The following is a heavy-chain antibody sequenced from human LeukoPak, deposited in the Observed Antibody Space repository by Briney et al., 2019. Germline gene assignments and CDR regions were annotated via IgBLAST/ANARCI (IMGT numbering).Heavy chain of an antibody. CDR2: SSGNGVTT. CDR3: AKVSGDGTDY. D-gene: IGHD3-10*01. Sequence: GGSLLLSCAASGFTFSSYAMKWVRQAPGKGLEWVSFSSGNGVTTNYADSVKGRFTTSRDNSENTLYLQMNSLRAEDTAVYHCAKVSGDGTDYWGQGTLVTVSS. J-gene: IGHJ4*02. V-gene: IGHV3-23*01. CDR1: GFTFSSYA.